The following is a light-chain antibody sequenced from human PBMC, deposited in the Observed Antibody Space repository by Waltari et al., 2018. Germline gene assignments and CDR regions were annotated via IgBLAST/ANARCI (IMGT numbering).Light chain of an antibody. CDR1: IIGRKS. CDR2: DDK. V-gene: IGLV3-21*02. Sequence: SYLLTQSPSVSVAPGQPARISCGGNIIGRKSVHWYQQKPGQAPLLVVYDDKARPSGIPDRFSGSNSGNTATLTIRRVEAGDEAEYYCQVWDSIDYYVFGGVTKVTVL. J-gene: IGLJ1*01. CDR3: QVWDSIDYYV.